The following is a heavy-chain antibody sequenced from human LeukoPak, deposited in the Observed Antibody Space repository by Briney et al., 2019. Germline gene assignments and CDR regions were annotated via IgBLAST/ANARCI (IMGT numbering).Heavy chain of an antibody. CDR3: ARSDRIVGEVAWFDP. J-gene: IGHJ5*02. Sequence: PSETLSLTCSVSGGSISTFHWPWIPQPPGKGLEWVGHIFSSHITYYNPSLRSRVTIAVDSSKNLFSLKLRAVTAADTAVYFCARSDRIVGEVAWFDPWGQGTLVTVSS. V-gene: IGHV4-4*09. CDR2: IFSSHIT. D-gene: IGHD1-26*01. CDR1: GGSISTFH.